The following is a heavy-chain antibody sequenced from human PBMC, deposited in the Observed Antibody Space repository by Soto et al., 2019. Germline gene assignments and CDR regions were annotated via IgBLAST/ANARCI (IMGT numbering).Heavy chain of an antibody. V-gene: IGHV4-39*01. J-gene: IGHJ5*02. CDR1: GGSISSFTYY. CDR3: ARRERYYGSPGWFDP. D-gene: IGHD3-9*01. Sequence: QLQLQESGPGLVKPSETLSLTCSVSGGSISSFTYYWGWIRQPPGKGLEWIGTVYYNENTYYNPSLKSRVTITVDTAKNQFPLSLRSVTAADTAMYFCARRERYYGSPGWFDPWGPGTLVTVSS. CDR2: VYYNENT.